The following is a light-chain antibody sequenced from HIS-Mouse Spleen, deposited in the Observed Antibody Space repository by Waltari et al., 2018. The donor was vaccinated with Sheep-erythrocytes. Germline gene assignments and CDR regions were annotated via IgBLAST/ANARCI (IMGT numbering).Light chain of an antibody. CDR1: QSLLHSNGYNY. Sequence: DIVMTQSPLSLPVTPGGPASISCRSSQSLLHSNGYNYLGWYLQKPGQSPQVLIYLGSNRASGVPDRFSGRGSGTDFTLKISRVEAEDVGVYYCMQALQTPRTFGQGTKLEIK. J-gene: IGKJ2*01. CDR3: MQALQTPRT. V-gene: IGKV2-28*01. CDR2: LGS.